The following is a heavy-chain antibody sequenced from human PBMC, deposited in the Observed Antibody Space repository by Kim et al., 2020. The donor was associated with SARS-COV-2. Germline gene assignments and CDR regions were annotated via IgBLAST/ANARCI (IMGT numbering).Heavy chain of an antibody. CDR1: VGSISSYY. V-gene: IGHV4-59*01. Sequence: SETLSLTCTVSVGSISSYYWSLIRQPPGKGLEWIGYIYYSGSTNYNPSLKSRVTISVDTSKNQFSLKLSSVTAADTAVYYCARNRRFGSAMDVWGKGTTVTVSS. CDR3: ARNRRFGSAMDV. CDR2: IYYSGST. D-gene: IGHD3-10*01. J-gene: IGHJ6*03.